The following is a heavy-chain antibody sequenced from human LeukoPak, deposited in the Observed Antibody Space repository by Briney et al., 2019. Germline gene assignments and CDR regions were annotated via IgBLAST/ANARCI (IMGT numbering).Heavy chain of an antibody. CDR2: ISYDGSNK. V-gene: IGHV3-30-3*01. CDR1: GFTFSSYA. J-gene: IGHJ4*02. D-gene: IGHD6-6*01. CDR3: ATLAARIDY. Sequence: GGSLRLSCAASGFTFSSYAMHWVRQAPGKGLEWVAVISYDGSNKYYADSVKGRFTISRDNSKYTLYLQMNSLRAEDTAVYYCATLAARIDYWGQGTLVTVSS.